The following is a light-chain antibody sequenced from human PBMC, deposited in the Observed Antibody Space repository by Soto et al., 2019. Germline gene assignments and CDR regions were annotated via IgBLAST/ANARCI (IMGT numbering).Light chain of an antibody. CDR1: QGIKND. Sequence: AIQMTQSPPSLSASIGDRVTITCRASQGIKNDLNWYQQKPGKAPQLLIYGASTLQSGVPSRFSGSGSGIDFTLTISSVQHEEFETYYCLQHLNYHRTLGPGTKVDIK. CDR2: GAS. J-gene: IGKJ3*01. V-gene: IGKV1-6*01. CDR3: LQHLNYHRT.